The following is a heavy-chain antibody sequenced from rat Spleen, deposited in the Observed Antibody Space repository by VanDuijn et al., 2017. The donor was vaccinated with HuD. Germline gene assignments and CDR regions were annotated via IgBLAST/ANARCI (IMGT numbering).Heavy chain of an antibody. V-gene: IGHV2S63*01. CDR1: GFSLTDYS. J-gene: IGHJ2*01. D-gene: IGHD1-6*01. CDR2: MWNSGNT. Sequence: EVQLKESGPGLVQPSQTLSLTCTVSGFSLTDYSFQWIRQPPGKGLEWMGVMWNSGNTAYNSALTSRLTISRDTSKSQVFLKMNSLQTEDPAIYYCTRDAYYGYTGTYFDYWGQGVMVTVSS. CDR3: TRDAYYGYTGTYFDY.